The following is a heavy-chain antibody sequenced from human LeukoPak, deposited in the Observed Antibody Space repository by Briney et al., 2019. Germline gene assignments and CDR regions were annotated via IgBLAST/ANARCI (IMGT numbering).Heavy chain of an antibody. D-gene: IGHD6-6*01. CDR2: ISSSGSTI. J-gene: IGHJ4*02. CDR3: ARRPYSSSSY. CDR1: GFTFSSYE. Sequence: GGSLRLSCAASGFTFSSYEMNWVRQAPGKGLEWVSYISSSGSTIYYADSVKGRFTISRDNAKNSLYLQMNSLRAEDTAVYYCARRPYSSSSYWGQGTLVTASS. V-gene: IGHV3-48*03.